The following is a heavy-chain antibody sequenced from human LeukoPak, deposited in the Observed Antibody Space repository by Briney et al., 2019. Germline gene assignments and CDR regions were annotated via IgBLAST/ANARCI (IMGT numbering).Heavy chain of an antibody. CDR3: ARARGGVGSFDY. D-gene: IGHD3-16*01. Sequence: PGGSLRLSCAASGFTFSSYSMSWVRQAPGKGLEWVSSISSSSSYIYYADSVKGRFTISRDNAKNSLYLQMNSLRAEDTAVYYCARARGGVGSFDYWGQGTLVTVSS. CDR2: ISSSSSYI. J-gene: IGHJ4*02. V-gene: IGHV3-21*01. CDR1: GFTFSSYS.